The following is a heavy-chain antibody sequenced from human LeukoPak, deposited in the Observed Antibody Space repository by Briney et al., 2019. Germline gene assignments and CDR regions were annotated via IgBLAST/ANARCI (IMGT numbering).Heavy chain of an antibody. CDR2: IYYSGST. CDR1: GGSISSTTYY. D-gene: IGHD2-8*01. J-gene: IGHJ4*02. Sequence: SETLSLTCIVSGGSISSTTYYWGWIRQPPGKGLEWIGSIYYSGSTWYNPSLKSRVTVSADTSNNQFSLKLTSVTAADTAVYYCARDRACSNGVCSYFDYWGQGTVVTVSS. V-gene: IGHV4-39*01. CDR3: ARDRACSNGVCSYFDY.